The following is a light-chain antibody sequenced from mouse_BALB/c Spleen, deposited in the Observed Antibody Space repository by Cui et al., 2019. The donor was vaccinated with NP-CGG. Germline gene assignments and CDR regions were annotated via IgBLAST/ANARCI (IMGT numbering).Light chain of an antibody. Sequence: AVVPQESAPTTSPGETVTLTGRSSTGAVTTSNYANWVQEKPDHLFTGLIGGTNNRAPGVPARFSGSLIGDKAALTITGAQTEDEAIYFCALWYSNHWVFGGGTKLTVL. V-gene: IGLV1*01. CDR3: ALWYSNHWV. J-gene: IGLJ1*01. CDR1: TGAVTTSNY. CDR2: GTN.